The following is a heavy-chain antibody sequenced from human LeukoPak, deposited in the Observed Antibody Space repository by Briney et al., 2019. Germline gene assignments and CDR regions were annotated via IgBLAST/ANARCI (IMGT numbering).Heavy chain of an antibody. Sequence: ASVKVSCKASGYTFTSYDINWVRQATGQGLEWMGWMNPNSGNTGYAQKLQGRVTITRNTSISTAYMELSSLRSEDTAVYYCARTKEWRILDNWGQGTLVTVSS. V-gene: IGHV1-8*03. J-gene: IGHJ4*02. CDR3: ARTKEWRILDN. CDR1: GYTFTSYD. CDR2: MNPNSGNT. D-gene: IGHD2-8*01.